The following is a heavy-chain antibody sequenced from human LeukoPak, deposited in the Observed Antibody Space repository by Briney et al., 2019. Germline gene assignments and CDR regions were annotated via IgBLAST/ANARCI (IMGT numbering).Heavy chain of an antibody. CDR3: ARDKTPKRITMVRGVTPNWFDP. V-gene: IGHV1-18*01. CDR2: ISAYNGNT. J-gene: IGHJ5*02. CDR1: GYTFTSYG. Sequence: ASVTVSCKASGYTFTSYGISWVRQAPGQGLEWMGWISAYNGNTNYAQKLQGRVTMATDTSTSTAYMELRSLRSDDTAVYYCARDKTPKRITMVRGVTPNWFDPWGQGTLVTVSS. D-gene: IGHD3-10*01.